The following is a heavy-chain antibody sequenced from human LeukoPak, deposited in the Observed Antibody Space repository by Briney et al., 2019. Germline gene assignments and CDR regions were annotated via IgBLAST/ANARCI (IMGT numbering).Heavy chain of an antibody. J-gene: IGHJ4*02. CDR2: IYHSGST. V-gene: IGHV4-30-2*01. D-gene: IGHD3-22*01. Sequence: SETLSLTCAVSGGSISSGIYSWNWIRQPPGKGLEWIGYIYHSGSTYYNPSLKSRVTILVDRSKNQFSLKLSSVTAADTAVYYCARADLEVRNYYDSSGYYSYWGQGTLVTVSS. CDR1: GGSISSGIYS. CDR3: ARADLEVRNYYDSSGYYSY.